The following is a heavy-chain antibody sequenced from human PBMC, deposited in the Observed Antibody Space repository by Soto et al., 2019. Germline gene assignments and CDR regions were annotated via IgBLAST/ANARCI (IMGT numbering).Heavy chain of an antibody. CDR1: GFTFSSYA. CDR2: ISSNGGST. Sequence: QPGGSLRLSCSASGFTFSSYAMHWVRQAPGKGLEYVSAISSNGGSTYYADSVKGRFTISRDNSKNTLYLQMSSLRAEDTAVYYCVKDRGSGYLHYYYGMDVWGQGTTVTVSS. D-gene: IGHD5-12*01. J-gene: IGHJ6*02. CDR3: VKDRGSGYLHYYYGMDV. V-gene: IGHV3-64D*06.